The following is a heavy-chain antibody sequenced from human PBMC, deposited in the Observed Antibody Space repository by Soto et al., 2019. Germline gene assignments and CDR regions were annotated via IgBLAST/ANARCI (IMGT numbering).Heavy chain of an antibody. CDR3: ARLRIATNNYKWFDP. D-gene: IGHD2-21*01. Sequence: PSETRSLTWIVSGAALNGGNYYWIWIRQVPGKVLEWIGHIYVTGAVDYNPSLRDRITISQDTSERQFSLNLRLVTAADTAVYYCARLRIATNNYKWFDPWGQGTLVTVSS. V-gene: IGHV4-31*02. CDR1: GAALNGGNYY. J-gene: IGHJ5*02. CDR2: IYVTGAV.